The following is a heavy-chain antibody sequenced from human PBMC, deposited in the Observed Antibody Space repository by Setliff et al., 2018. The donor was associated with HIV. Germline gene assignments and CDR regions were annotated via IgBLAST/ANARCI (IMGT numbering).Heavy chain of an antibody. V-gene: IGHV4-59*11. CDR2: ISHTGNT. Sequence: ETLSLTCTVSGDSISTHYWTWIRQPPGKGLEWIGYISHTGNTDSNPSLKSRVTISVDTSKNEFSLRLRSVTVADTATYYCARSTVGAGTTFPWGRGTLVTVSS. D-gene: IGHD1-7*01. CDR3: ARSTVGAGTTFP. J-gene: IGHJ4*02. CDR1: GDSISTHY.